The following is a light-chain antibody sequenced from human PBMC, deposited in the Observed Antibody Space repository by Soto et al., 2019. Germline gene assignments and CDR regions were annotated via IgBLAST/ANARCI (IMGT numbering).Light chain of an antibody. CDR3: HQRNQ. V-gene: IGKV3-11*01. CDR2: DST. CDR1: QRVSNS. Sequence: DTLLTQSPATLSLSPGERVTLSCRATQRVSNSLAWYQQKSGQAPRLLIYDSTNRAAGIPARFSGSRSGTDFTLTISSVEPEDFAMYYCHQRNQFGQGTRLEIK. J-gene: IGKJ5*01.